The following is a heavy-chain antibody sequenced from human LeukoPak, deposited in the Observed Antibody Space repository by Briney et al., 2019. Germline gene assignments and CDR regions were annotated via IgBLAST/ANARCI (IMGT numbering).Heavy chain of an antibody. V-gene: IGHV3-33*08. CDR1: GFTVSTNH. CDR3: ARSGDDYETLWYFDL. J-gene: IGHJ2*01. CDR2: IWYDGSNK. D-gene: IGHD4-17*01. Sequence: GGSLRLSCAASGFTVSTNHMTWVRQAPGKGLEWVAVIWYDGSNKYYADSVKGRFTISRDNSKNTLYLQMNSLRAEDTAVYYCARSGDDYETLWYFDLWGRGTLVTVSS.